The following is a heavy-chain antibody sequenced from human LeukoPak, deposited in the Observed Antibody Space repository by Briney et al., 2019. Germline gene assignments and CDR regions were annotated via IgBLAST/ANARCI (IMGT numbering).Heavy chain of an antibody. CDR3: VRHGYTASHFFLDF. CDR1: TASINSYY. D-gene: IGHD5-18*01. J-gene: IGHJ4*02. CDR2: IYTTGMT. V-gene: IGHV4-4*07. Sequence: SETLSPTCTVSTASINSYYWGWVRQPAGRGLEWIGRIYTTGMTQYDPSLQSRVTMSVDTSQKQFSLNLRSVTAADTAIYFCVRHGYTASHFFLDFWSQGVLVTVSS.